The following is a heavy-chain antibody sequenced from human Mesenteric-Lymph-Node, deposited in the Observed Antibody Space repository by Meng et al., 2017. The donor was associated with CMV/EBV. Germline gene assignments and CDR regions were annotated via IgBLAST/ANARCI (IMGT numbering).Heavy chain of an antibody. CDR2: ISWDGGNP. V-gene: IGHV3-43D*03. D-gene: IGHD2-21*02. CDR3: TKDVTPRFYYDGMDV. Sequence: GESLKISCAASGFTFDAYAMHWVRQAPGKGLEWVALISWDGGNPYYSDSVKGRFTISRDNGKNSLYLQMNSLRAEDTALYYCTKDVTPRFYYDGMDVWGQGTTVTVSS. CDR1: GFTFDAYA. J-gene: IGHJ6*02.